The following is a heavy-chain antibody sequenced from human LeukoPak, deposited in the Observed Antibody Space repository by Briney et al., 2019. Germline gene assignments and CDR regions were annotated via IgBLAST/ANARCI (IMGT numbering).Heavy chain of an antibody. Sequence: SVKVSCKASGGTFSSYAISWVRQAPGQGLEWMGGIIPIFGTANYAQKFQGRVTITADESTSTAYMELSSLRSEDTAVYYCARAGVRGVIYYNYMDVWGKGTTVTVSS. CDR2: IIPIFGTA. D-gene: IGHD3-10*01. CDR1: GGTFSSYA. J-gene: IGHJ6*03. CDR3: ARAGVRGVIYYNYMDV. V-gene: IGHV1-69*01.